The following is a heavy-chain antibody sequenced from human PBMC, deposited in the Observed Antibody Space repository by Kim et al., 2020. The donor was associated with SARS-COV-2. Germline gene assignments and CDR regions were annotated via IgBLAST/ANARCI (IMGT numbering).Heavy chain of an antibody. V-gene: IGHV3-9*01. CDR3: AKDIRSIAAAGNFDY. J-gene: IGHJ4*02. Sequence: DSGKGRFTISRNNAKNSLYLQMNSLRAEDTALYYCAKDIRSIAAAGNFDYWGQGTLVTVSS. D-gene: IGHD6-13*01.